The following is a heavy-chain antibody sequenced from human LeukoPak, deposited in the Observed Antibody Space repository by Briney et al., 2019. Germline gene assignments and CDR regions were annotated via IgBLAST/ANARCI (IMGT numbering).Heavy chain of an antibody. D-gene: IGHD2-15*01. V-gene: IGHV1-69*05. Sequence: SVKVSCKASGGTFSSYAISWLRQAPGQGLEWMGGIIPIFGTANYAQKFQGRVTITTDESTSTAYMELSSLRSEDTAVYYCATSVGGIWSDNWFDPWGQGTLVTVSS. J-gene: IGHJ5*02. CDR2: IIPIFGTA. CDR3: ATSVGGIWSDNWFDP. CDR1: GGTFSSYA.